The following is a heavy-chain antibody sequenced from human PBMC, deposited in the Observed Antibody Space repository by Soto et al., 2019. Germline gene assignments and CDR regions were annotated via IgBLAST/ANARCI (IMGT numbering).Heavy chain of an antibody. J-gene: IGHJ4*02. CDR1: GYTFSDYY. CDR2: IDTSGTKI. D-gene: IGHD3-3*01. CDR3: ASLYYMWSGYLSPVDY. Sequence: PGGSLRLSCAASGYTFSDYYMSWIRQAPGKGLEWISYIDTSGTKIYYADSVKGRFTITRDNAKNSLYLEMNSLRDEDTAVYYCASLYYMWSGYLSPVDYWGQGTLVTVS. V-gene: IGHV3-11*01.